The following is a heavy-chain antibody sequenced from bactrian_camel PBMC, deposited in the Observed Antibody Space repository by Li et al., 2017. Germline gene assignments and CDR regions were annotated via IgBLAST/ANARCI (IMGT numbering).Heavy chain of an antibody. CDR3: TASLNWVADRRPGAWLLKEDEYDH. V-gene: IGHV3S53*01. Sequence: QVQLVESGGGSVQAGGSLRLSCAGPFYIYTTYSMAWFRQGPGKEREGVAGIHRDGTITYADFVKARFTISQDNSKNTLYLQMNSLKLEDAAMYYCTASLNWVADRRPGAWLLKEDEYDHWGQGTQVTVS. CDR1: FYIYTTYS. J-gene: IGHJ4*01. CDR2: IHRDGTI. D-gene: IGHD1*01.